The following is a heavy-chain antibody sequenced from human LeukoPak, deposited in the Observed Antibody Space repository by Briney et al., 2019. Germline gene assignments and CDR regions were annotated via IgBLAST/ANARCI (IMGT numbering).Heavy chain of an antibody. J-gene: IGHJ4*02. CDR1: GFTFSSYG. Sequence: GGSLRLSCAASGFTFSSYGMHWVRQAPGKGLEWVAVISYDGSDKYYADSVKGRFTISRDNSKNTLYLQMNSLRTKDTAVYYCAKDGYPLGYCSSTSCPYYFNYWGQGTLVTVSS. V-gene: IGHV3-30*18. D-gene: IGHD2-2*01. CDR2: ISYDGSDK. CDR3: AKDGYPLGYCSSTSCPYYFNY.